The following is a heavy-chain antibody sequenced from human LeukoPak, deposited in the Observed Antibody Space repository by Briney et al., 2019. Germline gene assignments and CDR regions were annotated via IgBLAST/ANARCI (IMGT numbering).Heavy chain of an antibody. CDR1: GFTFSHCA. D-gene: IGHD4/OR15-4a*01. CDR3: AKRDAANSKGIDY. J-gene: IGHJ4*02. V-gene: IGHV3-23*01. CDR2: IGGSGDTT. Sequence: GGSLRLSCAASGFTFSHCAMSWVRQAPGKGLEWVSAIGGSGDTTYYADSVKGRFTISRDNSKNTLYLQMNSLRAEDTAVYFRAKRDAANSKGIDYWGQGTLVTVSS.